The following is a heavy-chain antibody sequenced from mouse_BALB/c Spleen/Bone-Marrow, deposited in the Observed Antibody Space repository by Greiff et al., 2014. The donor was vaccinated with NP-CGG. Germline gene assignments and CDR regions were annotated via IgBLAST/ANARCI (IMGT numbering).Heavy chain of an antibody. CDR1: GFSLTSYG. V-gene: IGHV2-9*02. Sequence: VKLQESGPGLVAPPQTLSITCTVSGFSLTSYGVHWVRQSPGKGLEWLGVIWAGGSTNYNSALMSRLSISKDNSKSQVFLKMNSLQTDDTAMYYCARYYYGFLDYWGQGTTLTVSS. CDR3: ARYYYGFLDY. J-gene: IGHJ2*01. CDR2: IWAGGST. D-gene: IGHD1-2*01.